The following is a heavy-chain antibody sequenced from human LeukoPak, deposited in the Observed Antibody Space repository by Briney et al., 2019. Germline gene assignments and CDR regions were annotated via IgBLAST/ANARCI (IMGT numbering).Heavy chain of an antibody. CDR2: IYYSGST. V-gene: IGHV4-59*08. CDR1: GGSISSYY. CDR3: ARHETVTMVRGVSYFDY. Sequence: SETLSLTCTVSGGSISSYYWSWIRQPPGKGLEWIGYIYYSGSTNYNPSLKSRVTISVDTSRNQFSLKLSSVTAADTAVYYCARHETVTMVRGVSYFDYWGQGTLVTVSS. J-gene: IGHJ4*02. D-gene: IGHD3-10*01.